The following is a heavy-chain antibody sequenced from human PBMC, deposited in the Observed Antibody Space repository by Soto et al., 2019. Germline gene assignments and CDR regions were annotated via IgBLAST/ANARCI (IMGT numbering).Heavy chain of an antibody. CDR2: IYYSGST. CDR3: VRGSSITMVRGVIITFFDY. Sequence: SETLSLTCTVSGGSISSGGYYWSWIRQHPGKGLEWIGYIYYSGSTYYNPSLKSRVTISVDTSKNQFSLKLSSVTAADTAVYYCVRGSSITMVRGVIITFFDYWGQGTLVTVSS. V-gene: IGHV4-31*03. CDR1: GGSISSGGYY. J-gene: IGHJ4*02. D-gene: IGHD3-10*01.